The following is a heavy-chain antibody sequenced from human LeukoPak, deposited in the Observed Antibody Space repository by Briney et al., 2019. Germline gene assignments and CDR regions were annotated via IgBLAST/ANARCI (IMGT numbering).Heavy chain of an antibody. CDR3: ARLGKLRFGELLNYYYYYMDV. V-gene: IGHV5-51*01. D-gene: IGHD3-10*01. Sequence: RGESLKISCKGSGYSFTSYWIGWVRQMPGKGLEWMGIIYPGDSDTRYSPSFQGQVTISADKSISTAYLQWSSLKASDTAMYYCARLGKLRFGELLNYYYYYMDVWGKGTTVTISS. J-gene: IGHJ6*03. CDR2: IYPGDSDT. CDR1: GYSFTSYW.